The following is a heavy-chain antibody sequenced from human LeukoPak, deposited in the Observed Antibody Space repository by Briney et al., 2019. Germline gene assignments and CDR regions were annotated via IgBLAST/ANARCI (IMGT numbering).Heavy chain of an antibody. Sequence: GGSLRLSCAASGFTFSSYEMNWVRQAPGKGLEWVSYISSSGSTIYYADSVKGRFTISRDNAKNSLYLQMNNLRAEDTAVYYCARDGGSSGSYPYWGQGTLVPVSS. D-gene: IGHD1-26*01. V-gene: IGHV3-48*03. J-gene: IGHJ4*02. CDR3: ARDGGSSGSYPY. CDR1: GFTFSSYE. CDR2: ISSSGSTI.